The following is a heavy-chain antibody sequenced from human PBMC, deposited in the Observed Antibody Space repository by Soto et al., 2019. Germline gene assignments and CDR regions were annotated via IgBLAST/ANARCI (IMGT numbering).Heavy chain of an antibody. CDR3: ARDNPITGTPTLDY. V-gene: IGHV4-31*03. CDR2: IYYSGST. J-gene: IGHJ4*02. Sequence: PLETLSLTCTVSGGSISSGGYYWSWIRQHPGKGLEWIGYIYYSGSTYYNPSLKSRVTISVDTSKNQFSLKLSSVTAADTAVYYCARDNPITGTPTLDYWGQGTLVTVSS. D-gene: IGHD1-20*01. CDR1: GGSISSGGYY.